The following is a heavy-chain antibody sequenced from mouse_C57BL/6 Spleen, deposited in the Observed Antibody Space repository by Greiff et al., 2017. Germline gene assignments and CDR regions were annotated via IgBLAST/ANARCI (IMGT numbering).Heavy chain of an antibody. V-gene: IGHV1-50*01. CDR2: IDPSDSYT. Sequence: QVQLQQPGADLVKPGASVKLSCTASGYTFTSYWMPWVNQRPGQGLEWFGEIDPSDSYTNYKQKFKGKATLTVDTSSTTAYMQLSSLTSEDSAVYYCARQNEGLLDYWGQGTTLTVSA. CDR3: ARQNEGLLDY. D-gene: IGHD3-3*01. J-gene: IGHJ2*01. CDR1: GYTFTSYW.